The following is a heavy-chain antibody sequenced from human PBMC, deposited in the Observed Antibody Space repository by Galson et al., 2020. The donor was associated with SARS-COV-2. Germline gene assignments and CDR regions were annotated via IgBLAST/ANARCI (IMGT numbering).Heavy chain of an antibody. CDR3: ARVRSESFGVLIECFDP. CDR1: GYSFTDYY. V-gene: IGHV1-2*02. Sequence: LGASVKVSCKASGYSFTDYYMHWVRQAPGHGLEWMGWINPNSGGTNYVQKFQGRVTMTRDTSISTAYMELSRLRSDDTAVYYCARVRSESFGVLIECFDPWGQGTLVTVSS. D-gene: IGHD3-3*01. CDR2: INPNSGGT. J-gene: IGHJ5*02.